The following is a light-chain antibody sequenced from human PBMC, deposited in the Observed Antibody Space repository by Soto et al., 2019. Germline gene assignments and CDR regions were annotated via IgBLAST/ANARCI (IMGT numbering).Light chain of an antibody. CDR1: QSISNL. Sequence: EIVLTQSPATLSLSPGERATLSCRASQSISNLLAWYQQKAGQAPRLLIYDASNRATGIPARFSGSGSGTDFTLTISSLEPDDFAVYYCQQRGKWLTFGGGTKVEIK. J-gene: IGKJ4*01. V-gene: IGKV3-11*01. CDR3: QQRGKWLT. CDR2: DAS.